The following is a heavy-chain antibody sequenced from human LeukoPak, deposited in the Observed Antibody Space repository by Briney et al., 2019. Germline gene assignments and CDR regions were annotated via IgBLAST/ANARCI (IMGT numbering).Heavy chain of an antibody. Sequence: GGSLRLSCAASGFTFSYYWMSWVRQAPGKGLEWVANIKQGGSEKYSVDSVKGRFTISRDNAKNSLYLQMNSLRVEDTAVYYCARDLGSGMDVWGQGTTVIASS. CDR1: GFTFSYYW. CDR2: IKQGGSEK. CDR3: ARDLGSGMDV. J-gene: IGHJ6*02. D-gene: IGHD2-15*01. V-gene: IGHV3-7*01.